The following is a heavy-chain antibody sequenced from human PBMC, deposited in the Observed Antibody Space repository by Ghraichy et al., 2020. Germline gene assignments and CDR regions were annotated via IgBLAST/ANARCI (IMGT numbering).Heavy chain of an antibody. D-gene: IGHD3-22*01. CDR3: ARDLKDYYDSSGYYPDNWFDP. V-gene: IGHV4-4*07. CDR2: IYTSGST. Sequence: SETLSLTCTVSGGSISSYYWSWIRQPAGKGLEWIGRIYTSGSTNYNPSLKSRVTMSVDTSKNQFSLKLSSVTAADTAVYYCARDLKDYYDSSGYYPDNWFDPWGQVTLVTVAS. CDR1: GGSISSYY. J-gene: IGHJ5*02.